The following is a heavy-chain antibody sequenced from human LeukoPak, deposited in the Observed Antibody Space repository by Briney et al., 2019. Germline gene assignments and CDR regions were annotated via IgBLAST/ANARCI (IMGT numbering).Heavy chain of an antibody. CDR2: IIPIFGTA. J-gene: IGHJ4*02. CDR3: AREARAVAGTHFDY. V-gene: IGHV1-69*05. D-gene: IGHD6-19*01. CDR1: GGTFSSYA. Sequence: ASVKVSCKASGGTFSSYAISWVRQAPGQGLEWMGGIIPIFGTANYAQKFQGRVTITTDESTSTAYMELSSLRSEDMAVYYCAREARAVAGTHFDYWGQGTLVTVSS.